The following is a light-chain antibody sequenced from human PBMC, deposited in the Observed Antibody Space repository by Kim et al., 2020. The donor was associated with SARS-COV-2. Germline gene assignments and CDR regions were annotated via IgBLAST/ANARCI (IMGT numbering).Light chain of an antibody. V-gene: IGLV3-19*01. J-gene: IGLJ1*01. Sequence: ALGQTVRITCQGDSLRTYYASWYQQKPGQAPVLVIYGKNNRPSGIPDRFSGSSSGNTASLTITGVQAEDEADYYCNSRDSSGNHPFGTGTKVTVL. CDR2: GKN. CDR3: NSRDSSGNHP. CDR1: SLRTYY.